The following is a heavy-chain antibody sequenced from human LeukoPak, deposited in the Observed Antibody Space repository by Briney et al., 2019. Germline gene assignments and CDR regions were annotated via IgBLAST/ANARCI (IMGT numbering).Heavy chain of an antibody. CDR3: ARDNAIIPAEIADY. V-gene: IGHV1-18*01. Sequence: ASVKLSCKTSGYTFTRYGISWVRQAPGQGLEWMGWISAYEGNTNYAQKVQGRVSMTTDTSTSTAYMELRSLRSDDTAVYYCARDNAIIPAEIADYWGQGTQVTVSS. CDR1: GYTFTRYG. D-gene: IGHD2-2*01. J-gene: IGHJ4*02. CDR2: ISAYEGNT.